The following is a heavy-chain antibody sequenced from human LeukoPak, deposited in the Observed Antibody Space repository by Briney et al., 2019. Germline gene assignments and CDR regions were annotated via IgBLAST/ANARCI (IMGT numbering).Heavy chain of an antibody. Sequence: GGSLRLSCAVSGFTFSSDSVNSVRQAPGKGLGWVSSISGSSRYIYYADSVKGRFTISRDNVKNSLYLQMNLLRAEDTAVYYCARDRETVAGTLGWFDPWGQGTLVTVSS. D-gene: IGHD6-19*01. CDR1: GFTFSSDS. V-gene: IGHV3-21*01. CDR3: ARDRETVAGTLGWFDP. J-gene: IGHJ5*02. CDR2: ISGSSRYI.